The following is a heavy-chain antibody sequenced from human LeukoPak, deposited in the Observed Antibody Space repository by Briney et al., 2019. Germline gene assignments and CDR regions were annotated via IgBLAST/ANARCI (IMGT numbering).Heavy chain of an antibody. CDR1: GYTFTSYD. CDR2: MNPNSGNT. Sequence: ASVKVCCKASGYTFTSYDINWVRQATGQGLEWMGWMNPNSGNTGYAQTVQGRVTMTRNTSISTAYMDLRILRLKDTDVYDCARAPGEINESLLRKYYCDYWGQGTGVSVSS. J-gene: IGHJ4*02. CDR3: ARAPGEINESLLRKYYCDY. V-gene: IGHV1-8*01. D-gene: IGHD3-10*01.